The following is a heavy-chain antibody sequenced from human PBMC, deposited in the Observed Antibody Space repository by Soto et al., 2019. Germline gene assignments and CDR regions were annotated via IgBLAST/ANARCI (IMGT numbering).Heavy chain of an antibody. Sequence: TSETLSLTCTVSGGSISSGGYYWSWIRQHPGKGLERIGYIYYSGSTYYNPSLKSRVTISVDTSKNQFSLKLGSVTAADTAVYYCARFRAIVVVPAAMPDWYFDLWGRGTLVTV. V-gene: IGHV4-31*03. CDR2: IYYSGST. D-gene: IGHD2-2*01. CDR1: GGSISSGGYY. CDR3: ARFRAIVVVPAAMPDWYFDL. J-gene: IGHJ2*01.